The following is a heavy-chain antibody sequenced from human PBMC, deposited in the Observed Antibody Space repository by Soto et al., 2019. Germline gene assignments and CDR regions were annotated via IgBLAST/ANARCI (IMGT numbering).Heavy chain of an antibody. D-gene: IGHD4-17*01. CDR1: GSSISPFY. V-gene: IGHV4-59*01. CDR2: IYYTAST. Sequence: SETLSLTCSVSGSSISPFYWSWIRQSPGKGLEWIGYIYYTASTKYNPSLKSRVTISLETTKKQFSLRLRSVTAADTATYYCVRVGGYYGDYPNFDYWGQGTLVTVSS. CDR3: VRVGGYYGDYPNFDY. J-gene: IGHJ4*02.